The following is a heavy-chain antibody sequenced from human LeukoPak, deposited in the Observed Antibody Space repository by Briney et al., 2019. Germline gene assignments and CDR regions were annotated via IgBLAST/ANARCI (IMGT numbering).Heavy chain of an antibody. Sequence: GGSLRLSCAASGFTFSSYAMSWVRQAPGKGLEWVSAISGSGGSTYYADSVKGRFTISRDNAKNSLYLQMNSLRAEDTAVYYCGGNGEAGYYYYMDVWGKGTTVTVSS. V-gene: IGHV3-23*01. J-gene: IGHJ6*03. CDR3: GGNGEAGYYYYMDV. CDR2: ISGSGGST. D-gene: IGHD3-10*01. CDR1: GFTFSSYA.